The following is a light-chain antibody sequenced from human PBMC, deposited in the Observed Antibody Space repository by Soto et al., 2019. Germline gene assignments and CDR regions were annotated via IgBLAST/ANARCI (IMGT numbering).Light chain of an antibody. J-gene: IGKJ4*01. CDR3: QQRNDWVT. CDR1: QSIRNY. V-gene: IGKV3-11*01. Sequence: EVVFTQSPATLSLSPGERATLSCRASQSIRNYLAWYQQKPGQAPRLLIYDASNRATGIPARFSGSGSGTDFILTISSLEPEGSGVYYCQQRNDWVTFGGGTKVDIK. CDR2: DAS.